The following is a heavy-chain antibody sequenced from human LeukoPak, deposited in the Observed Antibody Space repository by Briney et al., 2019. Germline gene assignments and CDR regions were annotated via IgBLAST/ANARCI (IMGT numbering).Heavy chain of an antibody. J-gene: IGHJ5*02. Sequence: EASVKVSCKASGYTFTGYYMHWVRQAPGQGLEWMGWINPNSGGTNYAQKFQGRVTMTRDTSISTAYMELSRLRSDDTAVYYCARGAGATIESWFDPWGQGTLVTVSS. CDR3: ARGAGATIESWFDP. CDR1: GYTFTGYY. V-gene: IGHV1-2*02. CDR2: INPNSGGT. D-gene: IGHD5-12*01.